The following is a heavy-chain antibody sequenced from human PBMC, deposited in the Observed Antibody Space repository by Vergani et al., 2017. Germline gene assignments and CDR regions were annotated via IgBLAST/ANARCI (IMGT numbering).Heavy chain of an antibody. J-gene: IGHJ6*03. D-gene: IGHD6-13*01. CDR2: IIPIFGTA. V-gene: IGHV1-69*06. CDR1: GYTFTGYY. CDR3: ASVSIAAAGYYYYMDV. Sequence: QVQLVQSGAEVKKPGASVKVSCKASGYTFTGYYMHWVRQAPGQGLEWMGWIIPIFGTANYAQKFQGRVTITADKSTSTAYMELSSLRSEDTAVYYCASVSIAAAGYYYYMDVWGKGTTVTVSS.